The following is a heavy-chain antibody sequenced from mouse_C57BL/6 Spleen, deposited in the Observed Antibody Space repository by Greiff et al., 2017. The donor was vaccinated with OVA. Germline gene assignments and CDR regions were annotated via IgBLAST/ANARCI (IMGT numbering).Heavy chain of an antibody. V-gene: IGHV1-64*01. CDR3: ARVYYDYDLYYFDY. J-gene: IGHJ2*01. Sequence: QVQLQQPGAELVKPGASVKLSCKASGYTFTSYWMHWVKQRPGQGLEWIGMIHPNSGSTNYNEKFKSKATLTVDKSSSTAYMQLSSLTSEDSAVYYCARVYYDYDLYYFDYWGQGTTLTVSS. D-gene: IGHD2-4*01. CDR1: GYTFTSYW. CDR2: IHPNSGST.